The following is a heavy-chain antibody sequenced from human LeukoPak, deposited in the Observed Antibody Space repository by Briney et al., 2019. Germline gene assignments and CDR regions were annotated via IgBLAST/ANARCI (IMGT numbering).Heavy chain of an antibody. Sequence: SETLSLTCTVSSGSIKNSNYYWGWIRQPPGKGLEWIGYIFYNEGTSYNPSLKSRVTISVDTSNNQLSLKVNSVTAADTAMYYCVKSNSRYQPWTLDIWGRGTMVTVSS. CDR2: IFYNEGT. CDR1: SGSIKNSNYY. V-gene: IGHV4-61*05. D-gene: IGHD2-2*01. CDR3: VKSNSRYQPWTLDI. J-gene: IGHJ3*02.